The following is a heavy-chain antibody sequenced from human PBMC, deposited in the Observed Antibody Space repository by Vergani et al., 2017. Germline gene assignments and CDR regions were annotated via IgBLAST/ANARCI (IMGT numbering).Heavy chain of an antibody. CDR3: AREMLGYCSSTSCYTSYYYYYMDV. CDR1: GFTFSSYW. V-gene: IGHV3-7*01. Sequence: EVQLVESGGGLVQPGGSLRLSCAASGFTFSSYWMSWVRQAPGKGLEWVANIKQDGSEKYYVASVKGRYTISRDNANNSLYLQMNSLGAEATAVYYCAREMLGYCSSTSCYTSYYYYYMDVWGKGTTVTVSS. CDR2: IKQDGSEK. D-gene: IGHD2-2*02. J-gene: IGHJ6*03.